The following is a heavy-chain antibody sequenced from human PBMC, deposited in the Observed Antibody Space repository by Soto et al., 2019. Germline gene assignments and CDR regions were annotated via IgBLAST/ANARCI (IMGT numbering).Heavy chain of an antibody. J-gene: IGHJ4*02. CDR3: AREGRLGEQWLVPYDY. V-gene: IGHV3-21*01. CDR2: ISSSSSYI. D-gene: IGHD6-19*01. CDR1: GFTFSSYS. Sequence: GGSLRLSCAASGFTFSSYSMNWVRQAPGKGLEWVSSISSSSSYIYYADSVKGRFTISRDNAKNSLYLQMNSLRAEDTAVYYCAREGRLGEQWLVPYDYWGQGTLVTVSS.